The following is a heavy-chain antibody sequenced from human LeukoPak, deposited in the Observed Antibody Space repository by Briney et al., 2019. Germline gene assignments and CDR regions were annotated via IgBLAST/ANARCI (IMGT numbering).Heavy chain of an antibody. V-gene: IGHV1-69*05. CDR3: ARVGCSGGSCYPRFDP. CDR1: GGTFSSYA. J-gene: IGHJ5*02. CDR2: IIPIFGTA. Sequence: SVKVSCKASGGTFSSYAISWVRQAPGQGLEWMGRIIPIFGTANYAQKFQGRVTITTDESTSTADMELSSLRSEDTAVYYCARVGCSGGSCYPRFDPWGQGTLVTVSS. D-gene: IGHD2-15*01.